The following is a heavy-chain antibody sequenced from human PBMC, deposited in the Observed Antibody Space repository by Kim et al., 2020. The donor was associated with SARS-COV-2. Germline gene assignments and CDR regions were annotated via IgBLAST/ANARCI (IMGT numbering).Heavy chain of an antibody. J-gene: IGHJ3*02. CDR1: GFTFGNYA. D-gene: IGHD3-16*01. CDR3: AKCHSDWGNDAFDI. Sequence: GGSLRLSCAASGFTFGNYAMSWVRQAPGKGLEWVSYIRGGGAVTHYAGSVKGRCTISRDNFKNTLYLQVDSLRAEDTAVYYCAKCHSDWGNDAFDIWG. V-gene: IGHV3-23*01. CDR2: IRGGGAVT.